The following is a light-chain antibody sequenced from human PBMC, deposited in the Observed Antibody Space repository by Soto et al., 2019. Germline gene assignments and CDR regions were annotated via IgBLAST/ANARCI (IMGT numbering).Light chain of an antibody. CDR1: QSVSSSY. Sequence: EIVLTQSPGTLSLSPGERATLSCRASQSVSSSYLAWYQQKPGQAPRXLIYGASSRATGIPDRFSGSGSGTEFTLTISRLEPEDFEVYYCHQYGSSPWTFGQGTKVDI. V-gene: IGKV3-20*01. CDR2: GAS. CDR3: HQYGSSPWT. J-gene: IGKJ1*01.